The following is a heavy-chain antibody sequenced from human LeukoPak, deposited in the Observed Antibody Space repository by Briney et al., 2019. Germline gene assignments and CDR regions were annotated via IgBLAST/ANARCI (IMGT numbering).Heavy chain of an antibody. J-gene: IGHJ4*02. V-gene: IGHV3-7*01. Sequence: GGSLRLSCAASGFTFSSYWMSWVRQAPGKGLEWVANIKQDGSGKYYVDSVKGRFTISRDNAKNSLYLQMNSLRAEDTAVYYCASMAPKKRTFDYWGQGTLVTVSS. CDR1: GFTFSSYW. CDR3: ASMAPKKRTFDY. D-gene: IGHD1-1*01. CDR2: IKQDGSGK.